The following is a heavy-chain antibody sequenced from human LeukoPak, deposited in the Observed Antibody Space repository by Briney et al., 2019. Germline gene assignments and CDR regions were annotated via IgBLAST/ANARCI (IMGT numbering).Heavy chain of an antibody. CDR2: INPSGGSA. CDR1: GYTFTTYY. D-gene: IGHD3-16*01. CDR3: AREFGGFDP. J-gene: IGHJ5*02. V-gene: IGHV1-46*01. Sequence: ASVKVSCKASGYTFTTYYMHWVRRAPGQGLEWMGIINPSGGSATYAQKFQGRVTMTRDTSTTTVYMELSSLRSEDTAVYYCAREFGGFDPWGQGTLVTVSS.